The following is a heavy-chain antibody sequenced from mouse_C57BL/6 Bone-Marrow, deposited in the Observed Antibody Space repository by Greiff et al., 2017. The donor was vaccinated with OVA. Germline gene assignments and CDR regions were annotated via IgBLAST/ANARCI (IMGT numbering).Heavy chain of an antibody. CDR2: FLPGSGST. CDR3: AGPYYYDSSYRAWFAY. CDR1: GYTFTGYW. J-gene: IGHJ3*01. Sequence: VQLQQSGAELMKPGASVKLSCKATGYTFTGYWIEWVKQRPGHGLEWIGEFLPGSGSTNYNEKFKGKATFTADTSANTAYMQLSSLTTEDSAIYYGAGPYYYDSSYRAWFAYWGQGTLVTVSA. V-gene: IGHV1-9*01. D-gene: IGHD1-1*01.